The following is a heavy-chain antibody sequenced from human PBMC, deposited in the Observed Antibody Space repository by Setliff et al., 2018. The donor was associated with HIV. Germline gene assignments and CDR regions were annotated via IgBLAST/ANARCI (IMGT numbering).Heavy chain of an antibody. CDR3: ARNPDTSGYLYYYYYMDV. CDR2: INPNSGGT. J-gene: IGHJ6*03. D-gene: IGHD3-22*01. CDR1: GYTFTGYY. Sequence: GASVKVSCKASGYTFTGYYMHWVRQAPGQGLEWMGWINPNSGGTNNAQKFQGRVTMTRDTSISTAYMELSRLRSDDTAVYYCARNPDTSGYLYYYYYMDVWGKGTTVTVSS. V-gene: IGHV1-2*02.